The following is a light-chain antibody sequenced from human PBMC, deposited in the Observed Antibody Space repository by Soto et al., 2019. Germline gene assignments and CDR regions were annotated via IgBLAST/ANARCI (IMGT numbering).Light chain of an antibody. Sequence: QSVLTQPPSVSGAPGQRVTISCTGSSSNIGAGYDVHWYQQLPGTAPKLLIYGNSNRPSGVPDRFSGSKSGTSASLAITGLQAEDEADYYCQSYGSSLSGSWVFGGGTKHTVL. CDR1: SSNIGAGYD. V-gene: IGLV1-40*01. CDR2: GNS. J-gene: IGLJ3*02. CDR3: QSYGSSLSGSWV.